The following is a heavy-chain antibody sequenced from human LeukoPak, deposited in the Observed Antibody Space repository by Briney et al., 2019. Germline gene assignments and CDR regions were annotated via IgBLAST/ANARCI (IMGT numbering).Heavy chain of an antibody. D-gene: IGHD7-27*01. V-gene: IGHV3-15*07. Sequence: GGSLRLSCAASGFIFADTWMNWGRPAPGEGLEWVCLIRRKTDTGTTDYAAPVKGRFTISRDDSKNTLYLQMNGLKTEDTAVYYCTTQQGSWALNYWGQGVLVTVSS. J-gene: IGHJ4*02. CDR3: TTQQGSWALNY. CDR1: GFIFADTW. CDR2: IRRKTDTGTT.